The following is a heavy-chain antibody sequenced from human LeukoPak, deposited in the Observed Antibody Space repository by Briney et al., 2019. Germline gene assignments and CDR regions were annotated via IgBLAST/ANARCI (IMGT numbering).Heavy chain of an antibody. V-gene: IGHV3-20*04. Sequence: GGSLRLSCAASGFTFDDYGMSWVRHAPGKGLEWVSGINWNGGSTGYADSVKGRFTISRDNAKNSLYLQMNSLRAEDTAVYYCARGLDCSGGSCYWNWFDPWGQGTLVTVSS. J-gene: IGHJ5*02. CDR2: INWNGGST. D-gene: IGHD2-15*01. CDR3: ARGLDCSGGSCYWNWFDP. CDR1: GFTFDDYG.